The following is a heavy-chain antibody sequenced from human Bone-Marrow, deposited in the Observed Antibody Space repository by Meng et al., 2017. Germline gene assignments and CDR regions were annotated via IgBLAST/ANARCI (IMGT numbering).Heavy chain of an antibody. J-gene: IGHJ4*02. V-gene: IGHV1-18*01. Sequence: QGLLVQSGFGLKKPGASVNVSCKASGYTFTSYAMNWVRQAPGQGLEWMGWINPNSGGTNYAQKLQGRVTMTTDTSTSTAYMELRSLRSDDTAVYYCARDARWLQLLAFDYWGQGTLVTVSS. D-gene: IGHD5-24*01. CDR2: INPNSGGT. CDR3: ARDARWLQLLAFDY. CDR1: GYTFTSYA.